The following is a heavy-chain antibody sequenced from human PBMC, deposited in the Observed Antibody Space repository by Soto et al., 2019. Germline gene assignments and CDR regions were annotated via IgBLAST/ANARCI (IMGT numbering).Heavy chain of an antibody. D-gene: IGHD6-13*01. CDR3: ARARVYATGHLDF. CDR1: GFTFTSYT. J-gene: IGHJ4*02. CDR2: ISSSSDYI. Sequence: PGGSLRLSCGASGFTFTSYTMNWVRQAPGKGLGWVSSISSSSDYIYYADSMKGRVTISRDNAKNSLFLDMNSLTGEDTAVYYCARARVYATGHLDFWGQGTLVTVSS. V-gene: IGHV3-21*06.